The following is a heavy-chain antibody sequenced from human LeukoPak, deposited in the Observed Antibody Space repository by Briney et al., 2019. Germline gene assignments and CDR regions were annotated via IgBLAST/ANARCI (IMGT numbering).Heavy chain of an antibody. CDR2: IYTSGST. CDR1: GGSISSGSYY. J-gene: IGHJ3*02. D-gene: IGHD6-19*01. Sequence: SQTLSLTCTVSGGSISSGSYYWSWIRQPAGKGLEWIGRIYTSGSTNCNPSLKNRVTISVDTSKNQFSLKLSSVTAADTAVYYCARGPWKVAGPHGAFDIWGQGTMVTVSS. CDR3: ARGPWKVAGPHGAFDI. V-gene: IGHV4-61*02.